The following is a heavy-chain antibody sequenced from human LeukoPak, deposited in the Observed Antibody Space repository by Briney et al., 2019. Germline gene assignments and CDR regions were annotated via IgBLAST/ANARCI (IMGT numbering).Heavy chain of an antibody. CDR3: AREDANWGSDY. CDR1: GFTFSSYW. D-gene: IGHD7-27*01. CDR2: INSDGSST. V-gene: IGHV3-74*01. J-gene: IGHJ4*02. Sequence: GGSLRLSCAASGFTFSSYWMHWVRQAPGKGLVWVSRINSDGSSTSYADSVKGRFTISRDNAKNTLYQQMNSLRAEDTAVYYCAREDANWGSDYWGQGTLVTVSS.